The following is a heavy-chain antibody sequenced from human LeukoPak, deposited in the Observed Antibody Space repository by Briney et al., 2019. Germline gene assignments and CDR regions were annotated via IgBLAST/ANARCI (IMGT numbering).Heavy chain of an antibody. Sequence: PSETLSLTCAVYGGSFSGYNWSWIRQPPGKGLEWIGEINHSGSTNYNPSLKSRVTISVDTSKNQFSLKLSSVTAADTAVYYCASLGAIAARPFDYWGQGTLVTVSS. D-gene: IGHD6-6*01. CDR2: INHSGST. CDR1: GGSFSGYN. J-gene: IGHJ4*02. V-gene: IGHV4-34*01. CDR3: ASLGAIAARPFDY.